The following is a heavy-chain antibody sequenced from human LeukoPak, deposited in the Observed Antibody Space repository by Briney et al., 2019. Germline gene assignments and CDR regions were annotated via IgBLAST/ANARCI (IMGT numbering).Heavy chain of an antibody. V-gene: IGHV1-8*01. J-gene: IGHJ4*02. CDR3: ASRGIAAVGIDY. Sequence: ASVKVSCKASGYTFTSYDINWVRQATGQGLEWMGWMNTNSGNTGYAQKFQGRVTMTRNTSISTDYMELSSLRSEDTAVYYCASRGIAAVGIDYWGQGTLVTVSS. CDR2: MNTNSGNT. D-gene: IGHD6-13*01. CDR1: GYTFTSYD.